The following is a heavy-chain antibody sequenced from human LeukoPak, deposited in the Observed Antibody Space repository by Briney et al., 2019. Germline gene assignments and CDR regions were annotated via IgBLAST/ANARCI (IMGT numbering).Heavy chain of an antibody. D-gene: IGHD2-15*01. J-gene: IGHJ4*02. CDR2: IYHSGST. Sequence: SQTLSLTCAVSGGSISSGGYSWSWIRQPQGKGLEWTVYIYHSGSTYYNPSLKSRVTISVYRSKNQFSLKLSSVTAADTAVYYCARVRGCSGGSCFPPGYFDYWGQGTLVTVSS. V-gene: IGHV4-30-2*01. CDR1: GGSISSGGYS. CDR3: ARVRGCSGGSCFPPGYFDY.